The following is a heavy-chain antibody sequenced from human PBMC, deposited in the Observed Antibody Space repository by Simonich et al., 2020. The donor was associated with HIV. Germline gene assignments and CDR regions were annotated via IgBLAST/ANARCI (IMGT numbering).Heavy chain of an antibody. CDR3: ARGFYQRLYYFDY. J-gene: IGHJ4*02. CDR2: INHSGIT. V-gene: IGHV4-34*01. D-gene: IGHD2-2*01. Sequence: QVQLQQWVAGLLKPSETLSLTCAVYGGSFSVYYWSWFRQPPGKGLEGIGEINHSGITNYNPALKSRVTISVDTSKNQFSLKLSSVTAADTAVYYCARGFYQRLYYFDYCGQGTLVTVSS. CDR1: GGSFSVYY.